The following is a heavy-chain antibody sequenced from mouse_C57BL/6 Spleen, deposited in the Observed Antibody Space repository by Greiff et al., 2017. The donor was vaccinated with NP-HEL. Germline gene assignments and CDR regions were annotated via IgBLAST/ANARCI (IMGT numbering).Heavy chain of an antibody. D-gene: IGHD1-1*01. Sequence: DVMLVESGGGLVKPGGSLKLSCAASGFTFSDYGMHWVRQAPEKGLEWVAYISSGSSTIYYADTVKGRFTISRDNAQNTLFLQMTSLRSEDTAMYYCARRGFDYYGSSYDYAMDYWGQGTSVTVSS. V-gene: IGHV5-17*01. CDR2: ISSGSSTI. CDR3: ARRGFDYYGSSYDYAMDY. CDR1: GFTFSDYG. J-gene: IGHJ4*01.